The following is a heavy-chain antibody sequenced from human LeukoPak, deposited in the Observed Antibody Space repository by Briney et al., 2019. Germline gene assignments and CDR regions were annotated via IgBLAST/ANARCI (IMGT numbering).Heavy chain of an antibody. D-gene: IGHD5-24*01. CDR1: GFTFSSYA. J-gene: IGHJ5*02. CDR3: ARERRWLQGDNWFDP. V-gene: IGHV3-30-3*01. Sequence: GRSLRLFCAASGFTFSSYAMHWVRQAPGKGLEWVAVISYDGSNKYYADSVKGRFTISRDNSKNTLYLQMNSLRAEDTAVYYCARERRWLQGDNWFDPWGQGTLVTVSS. CDR2: ISYDGSNK.